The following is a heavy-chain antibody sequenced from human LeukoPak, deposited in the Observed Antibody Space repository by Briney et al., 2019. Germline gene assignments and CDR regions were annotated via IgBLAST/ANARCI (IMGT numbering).Heavy chain of an antibody. CDR3: ARALGSGTSDQ. J-gene: IGHJ4*02. CDR2: IKHNGSEK. V-gene: IGHV3-7*01. CDR1: GFTFSLSW. D-gene: IGHD3-3*01. Sequence: GGSLRLSCAASGFTFSLSWVSWVRQAPGRGLEWVANIKHNGSEKYYVDSVKGRFSISSDNAKNSLYLQMNGLRVDDTAIYYCARALGSGTSDQWGQGTLVTVSS.